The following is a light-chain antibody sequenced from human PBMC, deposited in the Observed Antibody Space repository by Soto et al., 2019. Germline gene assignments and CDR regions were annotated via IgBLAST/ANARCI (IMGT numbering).Light chain of an antibody. CDR2: DVS. V-gene: IGLV2-11*01. Sequence: QSALTQPRSVSGSPGQSVTISCTGTSSDVGGYRYVSWYQQRPGKAPKLMIFDVSKRPSGVPDRFSGSKSGNTASLTISGLQAEDEGDYYCCSYAGRYRVFGGGTKVTVL. J-gene: IGLJ3*02. CDR1: SSDVGGYRY. CDR3: CSYAGRYRV.